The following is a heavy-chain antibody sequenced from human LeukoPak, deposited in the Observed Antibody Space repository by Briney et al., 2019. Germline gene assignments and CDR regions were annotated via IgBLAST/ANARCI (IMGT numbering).Heavy chain of an antibody. CDR3: ASQLGDASDI. CDR2: IYYSGST. D-gene: IGHD6-13*01. J-gene: IGHJ3*02. Sequence: SETLSLTCTVSGGSISNSTYYWGWIRQPPGKGLEWIGSIYYSGSTYYTPSLKSRVTISVDTSKNQFSLKLSSVTAADTAVYYCASQLGDASDIWGQGTMVTVSS. V-gene: IGHV4-39*07. CDR1: GGSISNSTYY.